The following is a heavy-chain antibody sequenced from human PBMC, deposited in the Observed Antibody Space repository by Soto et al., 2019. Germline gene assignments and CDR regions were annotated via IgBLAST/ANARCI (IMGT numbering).Heavy chain of an antibody. D-gene: IGHD4-17*01. J-gene: IGHJ4*02. CDR1: GYTFTTYG. CDR2: IKTDNDNT. Sequence: ASVKVSCKASGYTFTTYGMSWVRQDPGQGLEWMGWIKTDNDNTKYLKKFQGRVTMTTDRYTRKEYMELWSMRSEETAVYYCARDDYGEYDYWGQGTLVTVS. CDR3: ARDDYGEYDY. V-gene: IGHV1-18*01.